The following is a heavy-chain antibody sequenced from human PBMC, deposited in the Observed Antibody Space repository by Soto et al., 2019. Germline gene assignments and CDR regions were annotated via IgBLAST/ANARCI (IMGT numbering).Heavy chain of an antibody. V-gene: IGHV1-69*01. D-gene: IGHD3-10*01. CDR1: GDTFKNCV. CDR2: IIPLFGTT. Sequence: QVQVVQSGVEVRRPGSSVKVSCKASGDTFKNCVISWVRQAPEQGLEWMGGIIPLFGTTDFAQRFQGRLTMMTDESTTTAYMELSRLRSEDTATYCCAAELGFGKLSVVWGQGTKVIVSS. CDR3: AAELGFGKLSVV. J-gene: IGHJ6*02.